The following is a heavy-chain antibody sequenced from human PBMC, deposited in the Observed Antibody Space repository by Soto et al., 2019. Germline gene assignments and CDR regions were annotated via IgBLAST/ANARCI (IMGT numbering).Heavy chain of an antibody. V-gene: IGHV3-15*01. CDR1: GFTFSNAW. CDR3: TTGFFGSGYYWGLYYYYYYGMDV. CDR2: IKSKTDGGTT. Sequence: EVQLVESGGGLVKPGGSLRLSCAASGFTFSNAWMSWVRQAPGKGLEWVGRIKSKTDGGTTDYAAPVKGRFTISRDDSKNTLYLQMNSLKTEDTAVYYCTTGFFGSGYYWGLYYYYYYGMDVWGQGTTVTVSS. J-gene: IGHJ6*02. D-gene: IGHD3-22*01.